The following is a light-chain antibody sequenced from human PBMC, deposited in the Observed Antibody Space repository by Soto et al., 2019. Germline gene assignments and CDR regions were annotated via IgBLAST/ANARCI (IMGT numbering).Light chain of an antibody. V-gene: IGLV2-18*02. CDR2: EVT. CDR3: SSYTDSTPYV. J-gene: IGLJ1*01. Sequence: QSALTQPPSVSGSPGQSVTISCTGSSSDVGGYNRVSWYQQPPGTAPKLMIYEVTNRPSGVPDRFSGSKSGNTASLTISGLQAEDEADYYCSSYTDSTPYVFGSGTKLTVL. CDR1: SSDVGGYNR.